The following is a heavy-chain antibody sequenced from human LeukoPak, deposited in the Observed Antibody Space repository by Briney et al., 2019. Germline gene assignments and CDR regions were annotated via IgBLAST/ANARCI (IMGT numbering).Heavy chain of an antibody. D-gene: IGHD3-22*01. V-gene: IGHV1-2*02. CDR1: GYTFTGYY. CDR2: INPNSGGT. CDR3: ARALRGGYYDSSGYYYPYYFDY. J-gene: IGHJ4*02. Sequence: ASVKVSCKASGYTFTGYYMHWVRQAPGQGLEWMGWINPNSGGTNYAQKFQGRVTMTRDTSISTAYMELSRLRSDDTAVYYCARALRGGYYDSSGYYYPYYFDYWGQGTLATVSS.